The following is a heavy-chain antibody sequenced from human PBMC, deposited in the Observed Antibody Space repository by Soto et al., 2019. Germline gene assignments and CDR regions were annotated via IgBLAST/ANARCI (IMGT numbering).Heavy chain of an antibody. D-gene: IGHD3-16*02. Sequence: ASVKVSCKKSGYAFTDHYINWVRQAPGQGPEYMGWIHPNSGDTKYTQRFQGRVTMTRDTSISTAYMELRRLTSDDTAVYYCARELSRQSLKWFDPWGKGTRVTISS. CDR3: ARELSRQSLKWFDP. V-gene: IGHV1-2*02. J-gene: IGHJ5*02. CDR2: IHPNSGDT. CDR1: GYAFTDHY.